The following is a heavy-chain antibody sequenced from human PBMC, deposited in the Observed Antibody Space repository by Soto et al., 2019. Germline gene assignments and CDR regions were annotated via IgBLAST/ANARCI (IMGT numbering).Heavy chain of an antibody. Sequence: EVQLVESGGGLVQPGGSLRLSCTASGFSLSTSWMTWVRKAPGKGLEWVANIMQDGSDKYYVDSVKGRFTISRDNAKNSLYLQMTSLRAEDTAVYYCASKRLYFCGLDVWGQGTTVTVSS. CDR1: GFSLSTSW. J-gene: IGHJ6*02. V-gene: IGHV3-7*01. CDR2: IMQDGSDK. CDR3: ASKRLYFCGLDV.